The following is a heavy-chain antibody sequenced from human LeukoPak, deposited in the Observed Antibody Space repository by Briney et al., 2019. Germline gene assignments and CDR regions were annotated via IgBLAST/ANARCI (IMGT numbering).Heavy chain of an antibody. CDR2: IYYSGST. J-gene: IGHJ6*03. V-gene: IGHV4-39*02. D-gene: IGHD6-13*01. CDR3: AREGGSIAAVHYYYYMDV. CDR1: GGSISSSSYY. Sequence: SETLSLTCTVSGGSISSSSYYWGWIRQPPGKGLEWIGSIYYSGSTYYNPSLKSRVTISVDTSKNQFSLKLSSVTAADTAVYYCAREGGSIAAVHYYYYMDVWGKGTTVTVSS.